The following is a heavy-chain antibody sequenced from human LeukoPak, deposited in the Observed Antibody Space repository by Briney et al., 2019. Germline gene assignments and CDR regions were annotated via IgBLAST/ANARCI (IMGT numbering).Heavy chain of an antibody. D-gene: IGHD3-16*01. CDR1: GFTFRSYG. CDR2: LSGSGGST. J-gene: IGHJ4*02. Sequence: DPGGSLRLSCAASGFTFRSYGMSWVRQAPGKGLEWVSSLSGSGGSTYYADSVKGRFTISRDNSKNTLFLHMNSLRAEDTAVYYCAKALGGYDFDYWGQGTLVTVSS. CDR3: AKALGGYDFDY. V-gene: IGHV3-23*01.